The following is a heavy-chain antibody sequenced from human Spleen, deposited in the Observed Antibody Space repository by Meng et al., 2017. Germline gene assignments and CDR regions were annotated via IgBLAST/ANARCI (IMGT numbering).Heavy chain of an antibody. V-gene: IGHV4-34*01. J-gene: IGHJ4*02. D-gene: IGHD4-11*01. CDR1: GGFFIDYY. CDR3: ARGPTTMAHDFDY. Sequence: VARQAWGAGVLEPSETLSLTCAVSGGFFIDYYWSWIRQPPGKGLEWIGEIKHSGSTNYNPSLESRATISVDTSQNNLSLKLSSVTAADSAVYYCARGPTTMAHDFDYWGQGTLVTVSS. CDR2: IKHSGST.